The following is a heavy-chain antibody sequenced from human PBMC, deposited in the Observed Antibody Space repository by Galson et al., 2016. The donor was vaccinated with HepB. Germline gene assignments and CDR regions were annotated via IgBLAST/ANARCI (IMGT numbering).Heavy chain of an antibody. D-gene: IGHD2-15*01. CDR1: GFTLRDHS. Sequence: SLRLSCAVSGFTLRDHSMNWVRQPPGKGLEWVSSISSSSSYIFDEDSVRGRFTISRDNDKNSLYLQMNSLRAEDTAVYYCSRDSQFCTGGNCYVSGMDVWGQGTTVTVSS. J-gene: IGHJ6*02. CDR2: ISSSSSYI. V-gene: IGHV3-21*01. CDR3: SRDSQFCTGGNCYVSGMDV.